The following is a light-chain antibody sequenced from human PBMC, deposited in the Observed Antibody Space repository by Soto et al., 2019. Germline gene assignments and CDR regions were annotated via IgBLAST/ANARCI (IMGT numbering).Light chain of an antibody. CDR3: QQYNNWPLT. V-gene: IGKV3-15*01. Sequence: EIVMTQSPATLSVSPGERATLSYRANQNVYNNLAWYQQKPGQAPRLLIYHASSRATGIPARFSGSGSGTDFTLTISSLQSEDFAVYYCQQYNNWPLTFGGGTKVEIK. J-gene: IGKJ4*01. CDR2: HAS. CDR1: QNVYNN.